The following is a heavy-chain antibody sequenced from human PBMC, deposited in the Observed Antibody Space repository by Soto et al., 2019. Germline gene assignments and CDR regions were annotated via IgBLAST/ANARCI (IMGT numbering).Heavy chain of an antibody. CDR3: ARRVRGVISYGVTV. CDR1: GGSISTSSFY. D-gene: IGHD3-10*01. V-gene: IGHV4-39*01. CDR2: IYYSGST. Sequence: SETLSLTCTVSGGSISTSSFYWGWIRQPPGKGLEWIGSIYYSGSTYYNPSLKSRVTISVDTSKNQFSLKLSSVTAADTAVYYFARRVRGVISYGVTVGGQGTTVPVSS. J-gene: IGHJ6*02.